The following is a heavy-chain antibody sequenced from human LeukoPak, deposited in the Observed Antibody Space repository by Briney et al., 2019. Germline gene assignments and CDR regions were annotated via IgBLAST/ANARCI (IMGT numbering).Heavy chain of an antibody. J-gene: IGHJ1*01. Sequence: GGSLRRSCAAYRFTFSSYSMNWVRQAPGKGLEWVSSISSGSSYIYYADSVKGRFTISRDNAKNSLYLQMNSLRAEDTAVYYCARASDSSGYYSYFDHWGQGTLVTVSS. V-gene: IGHV3-21*01. CDR2: ISSGSSYI. CDR1: RFTFSSYS. D-gene: IGHD3-22*01. CDR3: ARASDSSGYYSYFDH.